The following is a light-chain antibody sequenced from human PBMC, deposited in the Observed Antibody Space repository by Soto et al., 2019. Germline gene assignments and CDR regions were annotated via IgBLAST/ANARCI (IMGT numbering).Light chain of an antibody. CDR1: ESVSTN. V-gene: IGKV3-20*01. J-gene: IGKJ5*01. CDR3: QQYSDLPMT. CDR2: GAS. Sequence: EIEMTQSPATLSLAPVERVTLSCRASESVSTNLAWYQQKAGQAPRLLIYGASRRATGIPDRFSGSASGTDFTLTISRLEPEDFAVYFCQQYSDLPMTFGQGTRLEIK.